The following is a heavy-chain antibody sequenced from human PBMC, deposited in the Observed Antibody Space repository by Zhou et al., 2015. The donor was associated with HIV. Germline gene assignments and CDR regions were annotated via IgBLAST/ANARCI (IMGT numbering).Heavy chain of an antibody. D-gene: IGHD7-27*01. J-gene: IGHJ4*02. CDR3: ARDQGYWGGGYYFDY. CDR2: ISYDGSNK. Sequence: VQLVESGGGLVQPGGSLRLSCAASGFSFSDHYMDWVRQAPGKGLEWVAVISYDGSNKNYADSVKGRFTISRDNSKNTLYLQMNSLRGEDTAVYYCARDQGYWGGGYYFDYWGQGTLVTVSS. CDR1: GFSFSDHY. V-gene: IGHV3-30-3*01.